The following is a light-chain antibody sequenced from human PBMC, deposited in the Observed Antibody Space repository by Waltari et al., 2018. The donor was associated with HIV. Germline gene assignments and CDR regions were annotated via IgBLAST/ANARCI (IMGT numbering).Light chain of an antibody. J-gene: IGLJ1*01. CDR3: CSYAGNFTFLYV. V-gene: IGLV2-11*01. CDR1: SSDIGAYDF. CDR2: DVD. Sequence: QSALAQPRPVSGSPGQSVTIPCTGTSSDIGAYDFVSWYRQHPETSPKLFIYDVDKRPSGVPDRFSGSKSGNMASLTISGLQSEDEADYYCCSYAGNFTFLYVFGSGTKVNVL.